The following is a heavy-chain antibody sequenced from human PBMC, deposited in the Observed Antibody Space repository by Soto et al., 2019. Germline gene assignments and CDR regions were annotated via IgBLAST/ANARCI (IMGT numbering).Heavy chain of an antibody. CDR2: IYYSGST. D-gene: IGHD6-13*01. CDR1: GGSISSSSYY. CDR3: ARLVPAAAGRGAFAI. Sequence: SETLSLTCTVSGGSISSSSYYWGWIRQPPGKGLEWIGSIYYSGSTYYNPSLKSRVTISVDTSKNQFSLKLSSVTAADTSVYYCARLVPAAAGRGAFAIWGQGTMVTVSS. J-gene: IGHJ3*02. V-gene: IGHV4-39*01.